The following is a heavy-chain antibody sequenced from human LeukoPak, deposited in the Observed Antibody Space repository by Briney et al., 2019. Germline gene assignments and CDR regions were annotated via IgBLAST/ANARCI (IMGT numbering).Heavy chain of an antibody. CDR1: GFTFSSYS. Sequence: GGSLRLSCAASGFTFSSYSMNWVRQAPGKGLEWVSSISNSSSYIYYADSVKGRFTISRDNVKNSLYLQMNSLRAEDTAVYYCARTPDYYDSSGYYYEGPGDYWGQGTLVTVSS. D-gene: IGHD3-22*01. J-gene: IGHJ4*02. CDR2: ISNSSSYI. CDR3: ARTPDYYDSSGYYYEGPGDY. V-gene: IGHV3-21*01.